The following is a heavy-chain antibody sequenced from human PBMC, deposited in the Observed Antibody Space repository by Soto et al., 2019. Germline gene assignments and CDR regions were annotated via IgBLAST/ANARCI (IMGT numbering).Heavy chain of an antibody. J-gene: IGHJ4*02. CDR2: ITGSGAAT. CDR3: VKDYTTNWYGASDY. V-gene: IGHV3-23*01. CDR1: GFTFNNYA. D-gene: IGHD1-20*01. Sequence: GGSLRLSCAASGFTFNNYAMSWVRQAPGKGLQWVSTITGSGAATYYADSVKGRFTMSRDNSKNTLYLQMNSLRAEDTAVYYCVKDYTTNWYGASDYWGQGTLVTVSS.